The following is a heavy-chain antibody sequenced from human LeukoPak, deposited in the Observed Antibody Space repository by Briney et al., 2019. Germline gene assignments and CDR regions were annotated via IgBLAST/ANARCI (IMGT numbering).Heavy chain of an antibody. CDR3: TTDRYSYGYNWFDP. J-gene: IGHJ5*02. V-gene: IGHV3-30*04. CDR2: ISYDGSNK. D-gene: IGHD5-18*01. Sequence: GGSLRLSCAASGFTFSSYAMHWVRQAPGKGLEWVAVISYDGSNKYYADSVKGRFTISRDNSKNTLYLQMNSLKTEDTAVYYCTTDRYSYGYNWFDPWGQGTLVTVSS. CDR1: GFTFSSYA.